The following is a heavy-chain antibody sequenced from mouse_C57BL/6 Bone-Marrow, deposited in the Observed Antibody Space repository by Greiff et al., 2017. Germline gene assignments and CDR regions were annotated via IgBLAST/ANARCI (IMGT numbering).Heavy chain of an antibody. V-gene: IGHV1-9*01. CDR1: GYTFTGYW. CDR2: ILPGSGCT. J-gene: IGHJ3*01. CDR3: ARPYDGSLFAY. Sequence: QVQLQQSGAELMKPGASVKLSCKATGYTFTGYWIEWVKQRPGHGLEWIGEILPGSGCTNYNEKFKGKATFTADTSSNTAYMQLSSLTTEDSAIYYCARPYDGSLFAYWGQGTLVTVSA. D-gene: IGHD2-3*01.